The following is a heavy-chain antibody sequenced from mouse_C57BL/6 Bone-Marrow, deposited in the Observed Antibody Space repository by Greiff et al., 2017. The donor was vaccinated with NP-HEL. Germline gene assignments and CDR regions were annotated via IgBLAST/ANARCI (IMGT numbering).Heavy chain of an antibody. CDR1: GFTFSSYA. CDR3: ARDRLLLRLDY. D-gene: IGHD1-1*01. Sequence: EVQLVESGGGLVKPGGSLKLSCAASGFTFSSYAMSWVRQTPEKRLEWVATISDGGSYTYYPDNVKGRFTISRDNAKNNLYLQMSHLKSEDTAMYYCARDRLLLRLDYWGQGTTLTVSS. J-gene: IGHJ2*01. CDR2: ISDGGSYT. V-gene: IGHV5-4*01.